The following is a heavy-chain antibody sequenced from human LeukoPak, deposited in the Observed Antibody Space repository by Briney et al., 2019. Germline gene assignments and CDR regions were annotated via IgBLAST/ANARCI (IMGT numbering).Heavy chain of an antibody. CDR1: GFTFSSYS. CDR2: ISCSSSYI. D-gene: IGHD6-19*01. V-gene: IGHV3-21*01. CDR3: ARDFTQWLVDPELDY. Sequence: GGSLRLSCAASGFTFSSYSMNWVRQAPGKGLEWVSSISCSSSYIYYADSVKGRFTISRDNAKNSLYLQMNSLRAEDTAVYYCARDFTQWLVDPELDYWGQGTLVTVSS. J-gene: IGHJ4*02.